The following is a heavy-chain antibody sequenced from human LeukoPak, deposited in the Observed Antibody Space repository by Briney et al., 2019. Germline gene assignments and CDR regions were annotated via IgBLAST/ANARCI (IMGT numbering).Heavy chain of an antibody. CDR3: AREGELRWYI. J-gene: IGHJ4*02. D-gene: IGHD4-23*01. Sequence: SETLSLTCAVYGGSFSGYYWSWIRQPPGKGLEWIGEINHSGSTNYNPSLKSRVTISVDTSKNQFSLKLSSVTAADTAVYYCAREGELRWYIWGQGTLVTVSS. V-gene: IGHV4-34*01. CDR2: INHSGST. CDR1: GGSFSGYY.